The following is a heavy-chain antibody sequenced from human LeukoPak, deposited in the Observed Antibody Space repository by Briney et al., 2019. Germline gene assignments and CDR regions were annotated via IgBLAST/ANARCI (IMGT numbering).Heavy chain of an antibody. V-gene: IGHV3-74*01. Sequence: GGSLRLSCAASGFSFSSHWMHWVRQAPGKGLVWVSRINGAGSSTSYADSVKGRFTVSRDNAKNTLSLQMNSLRAEDTAVYYCARDLFFSDAGYSSGWRAEYFHHWGQGTLVTVSS. CDR3: ARDLFFSDAGYSSGWRAEYFHH. D-gene: IGHD6-19*01. CDR2: INGAGSST. J-gene: IGHJ1*01. CDR1: GFSFSSHW.